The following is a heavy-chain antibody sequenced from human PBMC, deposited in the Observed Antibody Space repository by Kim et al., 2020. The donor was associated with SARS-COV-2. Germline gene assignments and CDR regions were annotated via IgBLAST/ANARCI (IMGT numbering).Heavy chain of an antibody. CDR3: ARGGMVRSRNWFDP. V-gene: IGHV4-34*01. CDR2: INHSGST. D-gene: IGHD3-10*01. Sequence: SETLSLTCAVYGGSFSGYYWSWIRQPPGKGLEWIGEINHSGSTNYNPSLKSRVTISVDTSKNQFSLKLSSVTAADTAVYYCARGGMVRSRNWFDPWGQGTLVTVSS. CDR1: GGSFSGYY. J-gene: IGHJ5*02.